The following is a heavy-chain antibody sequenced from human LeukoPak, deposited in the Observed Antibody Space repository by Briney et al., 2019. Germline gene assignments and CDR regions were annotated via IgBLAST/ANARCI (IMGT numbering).Heavy chain of an antibody. Sequence: PGGSLRLSCAASGFTFSSYGMHWVRQAPGKGLEWVAVISYDGSNKYYADSVKGRFTISRDNSKNTLYLQMNSLRAEDTAVYYCANSLVGVKYYYYGMDVWGQGTTVTVSS. D-gene: IGHD3-10*01. CDR1: GFTFSSYG. CDR2: ISYDGSNK. CDR3: ANSLVGVKYYYYGMDV. J-gene: IGHJ6*02. V-gene: IGHV3-30*18.